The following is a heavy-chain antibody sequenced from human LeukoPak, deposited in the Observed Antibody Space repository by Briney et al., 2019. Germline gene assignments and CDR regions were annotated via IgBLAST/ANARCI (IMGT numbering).Heavy chain of an antibody. V-gene: IGHV3-23*01. J-gene: IGHJ4*02. CDR1: GGTFSSYA. Sequence: SCKASGGTFSSYAISWVRQAPGKGLEWVSGISGSGGSTYYADSVKGRFTISRDNSKDTLYLQMNSLRAEDTAVYYCAKSPRDSSSWANFDYWGQGTLVTVSS. CDR3: AKSPRDSSSWANFDY. CDR2: ISGSGGST. D-gene: IGHD6-13*01.